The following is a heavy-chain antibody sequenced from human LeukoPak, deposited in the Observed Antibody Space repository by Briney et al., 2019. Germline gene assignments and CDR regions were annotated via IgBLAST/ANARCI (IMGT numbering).Heavy chain of an antibody. Sequence: SQTLSLTCAISGDSVSSNSAAWNWIRQSPSRGLEWLGRTYYRSKWFDDYAVSVKSRIIINPDTSKNQFSLQLNSVTPEDTAVYYRARDLLGSGRELSSRWPSYFDSWGQGTLVTVSS. J-gene: IGHJ4*02. CDR1: GDSVSSNSAA. D-gene: IGHD6-13*01. V-gene: IGHV6-1*01. CDR3: ARDLLGSGRELSSRWPSYFDS. CDR2: TYYRSKWFD.